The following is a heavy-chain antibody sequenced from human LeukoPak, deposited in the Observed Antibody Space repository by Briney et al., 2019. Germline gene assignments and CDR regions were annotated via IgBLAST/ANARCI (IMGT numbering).Heavy chain of an antibody. CDR3: ARGGNADTFDY. V-gene: IGHV3-7*01. CDR2: IKQDGSEK. J-gene: IGHJ4*02. Sequence: GSLRLSCAASGFTFSSYWMSWVRQAPGKGLEWVANIKQDGSEKYYVDSVKGRFTISRDNAKNSLYLQMNSLRAEDTAVYSCARGGNADTFDYWGQGTLVTVSS. D-gene: IGHD1-26*01. CDR1: GFTFSSYW.